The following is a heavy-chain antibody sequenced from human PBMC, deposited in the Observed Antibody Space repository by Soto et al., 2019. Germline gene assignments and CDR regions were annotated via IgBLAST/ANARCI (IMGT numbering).Heavy chain of an antibody. Sequence: PWWSRRLSCAASGFSFSSFAMSWVRQAPGKGLDWVSAVGGSGGSTYSADSVKGRFSISRDNSKNSLYLQMSSLRAEDTDVYYCARGFSAGKGYPPDLWGQGSLVTVSS. CDR3: ARGFSAGKGYPPDL. V-gene: IGHV3-23*01. CDR1: GFSFSSFA. CDR2: VGGSGGST. D-gene: IGHD6-13*01. J-gene: IGHJ5*02.